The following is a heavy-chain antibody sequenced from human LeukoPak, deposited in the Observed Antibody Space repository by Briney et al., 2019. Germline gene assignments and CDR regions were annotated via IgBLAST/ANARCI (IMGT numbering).Heavy chain of an antibody. CDR2: ISSSSSTI. J-gene: IGHJ4*02. V-gene: IGHV3-48*01. CDR3: AKQAPAARSPY. CDR1: GFTFSSYS. D-gene: IGHD6-6*01. Sequence: GGSLRLSCAASGFTFSSYSMNWVRQAPGKGLEWVSYISSSSSTIYYADSVKGRFTISRDNSKNTLYLQMNSLRAEDTAVYYCAKQAPAARSPYWGQGTLVTVSS.